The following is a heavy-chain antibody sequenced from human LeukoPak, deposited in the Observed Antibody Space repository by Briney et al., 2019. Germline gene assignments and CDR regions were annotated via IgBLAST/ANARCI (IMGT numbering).Heavy chain of an antibody. D-gene: IGHD1-26*01. Sequence: PSQTLSLTCTVSGGSISSGSYYWSWIRQPAGKGLEWIGRIYTSGSTNYNPSLKSRVTISVDTSKNQFSLKLSSVTAADTAVYYCARLSRGPGLDAFDIWGQGTMVTVSS. J-gene: IGHJ3*02. CDR3: ARLSRGPGLDAFDI. CDR1: GGSISSGSYY. V-gene: IGHV4-61*02. CDR2: IYTSGST.